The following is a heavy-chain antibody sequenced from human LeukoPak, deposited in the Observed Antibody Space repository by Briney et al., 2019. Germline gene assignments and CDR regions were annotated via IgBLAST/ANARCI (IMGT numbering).Heavy chain of an antibody. J-gene: IGHJ4*02. V-gene: IGHV3-9*01. CDR1: GFTFDDYA. Sequence: GGSLRLSCAASGFTFDDYAMHWVRQAPGKGLEWVSGISWNSGSIGYADSVKGRFTISRDNAKNSLYLQMNSLRAEDTALYYCAKDMAGSSRTAGPNFDYWGQGTLVTVSS. CDR2: ISWNSGSI. CDR3: AKDMAGSSRTAGPNFDY. D-gene: IGHD6-13*01.